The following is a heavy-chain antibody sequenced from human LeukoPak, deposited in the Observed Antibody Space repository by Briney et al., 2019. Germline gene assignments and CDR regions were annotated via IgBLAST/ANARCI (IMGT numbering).Heavy chain of an antibody. CDR1: GGSISSSSYY. J-gene: IGHJ6*02. CDR3: ARHVGCSSTSCYHSYYYYYYGMDV. Sequence: PSETLSLTCTVSGGSISSSSYYWGWIRQPPGKGLEWIGSIYYSGSTYYNPSLKSRVTISVDTSKNQFSLKLSSVTAADTAVYYCARHVGCSSTSCYHSYYYYYYGMDVWGQGTTVTVSS. CDR2: IYYSGST. D-gene: IGHD2-2*01. V-gene: IGHV4-39*01.